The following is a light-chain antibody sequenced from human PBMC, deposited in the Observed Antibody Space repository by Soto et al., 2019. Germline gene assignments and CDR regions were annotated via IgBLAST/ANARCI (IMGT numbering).Light chain of an antibody. Sequence: EIAMTQSPATLSVSPGQISTLSCRASQSVSSNLAWYQQKPGQAPRLLIYGASTRATGVPARFSGSGSGTEFTLTISSLKTEDFAVYYCHQYNNWHTWTFGQGTKVDIK. CDR2: GAS. V-gene: IGKV3-15*01. J-gene: IGKJ1*01. CDR3: HQYNNWHTWT. CDR1: QSVSSN.